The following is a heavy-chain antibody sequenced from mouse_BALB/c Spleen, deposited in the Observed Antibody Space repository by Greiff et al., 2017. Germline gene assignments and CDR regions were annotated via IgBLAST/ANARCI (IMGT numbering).Heavy chain of an antibody. CDR1: GYTFTSYY. J-gene: IGHJ1*01. V-gene: IGHV1S81*02. CDR3: TRYYYGRSPRYWYFDV. CDR2: INPSNGGT. D-gene: IGHD1-1*01. Sequence: VQLQQSGAELVKPGASVKLSCKASGYTFTSYYMYWVKQRPGQGLEWIGEINPSNGGTNFNEKFKSKATLTVDKSSSTAYMQLSSLTSEDSAVYYWTRYYYGRSPRYWYFDVWGAGTTVTVSS.